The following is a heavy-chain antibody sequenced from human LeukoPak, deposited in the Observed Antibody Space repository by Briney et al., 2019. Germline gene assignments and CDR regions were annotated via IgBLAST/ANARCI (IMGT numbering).Heavy chain of an antibody. J-gene: IGHJ3*02. CDR1: GFTFSRYD. CDR3: ARAMVRGDAFDI. CDR2: IGTAGDT. D-gene: IGHD3-10*01. V-gene: IGHV3-13*01. Sequence: GGSLRLSCAASGFTFSRYDMHWVRQATGKGLEWVSAIGTAGDTYYPGSVKGRFTISRENAKNSLYLQMNSLRAGDTAVYYCARAMVRGDAFDIWGQGTMVTVSS.